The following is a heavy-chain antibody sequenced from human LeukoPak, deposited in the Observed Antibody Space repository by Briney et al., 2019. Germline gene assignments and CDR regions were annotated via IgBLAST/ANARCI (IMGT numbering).Heavy chain of an antibody. J-gene: IGHJ6*02. D-gene: IGHD1-14*01. CDR3: ARDQPGYYGMDV. Sequence: GGSLRLSCAASGFTVSSNYMSWVRQAPGKGLEWVSVIYSGGSTYYADSVKGRFTISRDNSKNTLYLQMNSLRAEDTAVYYCARDQPGYYGMDVWGQGTTVTVSS. V-gene: IGHV3-53*01. CDR1: GFTVSSNY. CDR2: IYSGGST.